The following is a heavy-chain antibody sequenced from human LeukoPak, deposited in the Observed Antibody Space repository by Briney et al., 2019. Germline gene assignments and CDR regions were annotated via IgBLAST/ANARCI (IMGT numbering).Heavy chain of an antibody. V-gene: IGHV3-53*01. Sequence: PGGSLRLSCAASGFTVSSNYMSWVRQAPGRGLEWVSVIYTGGSTYYADSVKGRFTISRDNSKNTLYLQMNSLRAEDTAVYYCARDLGRYDSNQGPLDAFGIWGQGTMVTVSS. CDR1: GFTVSSNY. CDR3: ARDLGRYDSNQGPLDAFGI. CDR2: IYTGGST. D-gene: IGHD3-22*01. J-gene: IGHJ3*02.